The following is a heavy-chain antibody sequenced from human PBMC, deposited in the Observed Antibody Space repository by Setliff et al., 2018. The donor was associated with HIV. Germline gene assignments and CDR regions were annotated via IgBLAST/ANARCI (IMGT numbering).Heavy chain of an antibody. CDR3: TRVYVDYDIVAGSHAFDV. CDR1: GYIFTDYA. Sequence: ASVKVSCKASGYIFTDYAVHWVRQAPGQSLEWMGWINVGNGNTRYSEKFQGRVTFARDTSATTAHMELSSLRSEDTAVYYCTRVYVDYDIVAGSHAFDVWGQGTMVTVSS. J-gene: IGHJ3*01. V-gene: IGHV1-3*01. D-gene: IGHD3-9*01. CDR2: INVGNGNT.